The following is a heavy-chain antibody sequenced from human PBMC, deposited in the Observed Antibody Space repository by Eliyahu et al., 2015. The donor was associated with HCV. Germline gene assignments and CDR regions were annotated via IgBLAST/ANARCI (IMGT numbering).Heavy chain of an antibody. CDR3: AKERLYSSSWTLDY. CDR2: ISGSGANT. D-gene: IGHD6-13*01. V-gene: IGHV3-23*01. CDR1: GFTFSNYA. Sequence: EVQLLESGGGLVQPGGSLRLSCXASGFTFSNYAMTWVRQPPGRGLEWVSGISGSGANTYYAASVKGRFTVSRDNFESTLYLQMNSLRAEDTAVYYCAKERLYSSSWTLDYWGQGTLVTVSS. J-gene: IGHJ4*02.